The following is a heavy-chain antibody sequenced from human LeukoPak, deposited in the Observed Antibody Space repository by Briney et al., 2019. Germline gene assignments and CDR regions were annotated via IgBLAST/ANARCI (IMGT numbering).Heavy chain of an antibody. Sequence: GGSLRLSCAASGFTSSSYGMHWVRQAPGKGLEWVAFIRYDGSNKYYADSVKGRFTISRDNSKNTLYLQMNSLRAEDTAVYYCAKDRYYDSSGYYENYFDYWGQGTLVTVSS. J-gene: IGHJ4*02. CDR2: IRYDGSNK. D-gene: IGHD3-22*01. CDR3: AKDRYYDSSGYYENYFDY. V-gene: IGHV3-30*02. CDR1: GFTSSSYG.